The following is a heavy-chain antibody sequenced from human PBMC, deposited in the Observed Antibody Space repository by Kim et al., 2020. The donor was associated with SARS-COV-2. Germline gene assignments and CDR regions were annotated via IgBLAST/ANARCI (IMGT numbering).Heavy chain of an antibody. Sequence: GGSLRLSCAASGFTFSSYAMSWVRQAPGKGLEWVSAISGSGGSTYYADSVKGRFTISRDNSKNTLYLQMNSLRAEDTAVYYCAKGSSLAVAGTHVADWGQGTLVTVSS. V-gene: IGHV3-23*01. J-gene: IGHJ4*02. CDR2: ISGSGGST. CDR1: GFTFSSYA. D-gene: IGHD6-19*01. CDR3: AKGSSLAVAGTHVAD.